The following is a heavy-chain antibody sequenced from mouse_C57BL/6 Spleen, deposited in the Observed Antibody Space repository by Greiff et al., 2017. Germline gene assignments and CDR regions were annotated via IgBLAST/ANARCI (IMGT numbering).Heavy chain of an antibody. CDR3: AMIYDGYLERAMDY. J-gene: IGHJ4*01. V-gene: IGHV14-2*01. CDR2: IDPEDGET. CDR1: GFNIKDYY. Sequence: EVQRVESGAELVKPGASVKLSCTASGFNIKDYYMHWVKQRTEQGLEWIGRIDPEDGETKYAPKFQGKATITADTSSNTAYLQLSSLTSEDTAVYYCAMIYDGYLERAMDYWGQGTSVTVSS. D-gene: IGHD2-3*01.